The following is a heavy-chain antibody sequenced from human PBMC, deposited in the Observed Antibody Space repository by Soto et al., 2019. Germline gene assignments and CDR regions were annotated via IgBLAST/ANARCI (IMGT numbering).Heavy chain of an antibody. CDR2: IIPIFGTA. J-gene: IGHJ4*02. Sequence: QVQLVQSGAEVKKPGSSVKVSCKASGGTFSSYAISWVRQAPGQGPEWMGGIIPIFGTANYAQKFQGRVTITADESTSTAYMELSSLRSEDTAVYYCARDLGYDYVWGSRYPLDYWGQGTLVTVSS. CDR1: GGTFSSYA. CDR3: ARDLGYDYVWGSRYPLDY. V-gene: IGHV1-69*01. D-gene: IGHD3-16*01.